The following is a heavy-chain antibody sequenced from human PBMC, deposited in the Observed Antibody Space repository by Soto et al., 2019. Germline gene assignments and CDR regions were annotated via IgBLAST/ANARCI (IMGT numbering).Heavy chain of an antibody. CDR1: GGSISSGAYY. J-gene: IGHJ4*02. D-gene: IGHD6-19*01. CDR3: ARRITEAGIFDY. Sequence: QVQLQESGPGLVKPSQTLSLTCTVSGGSISSGAYYWSWIRQHPGKGLEWVGYIKYSGTTYYNPSLESRVSISSDTSKNQFSLKLSSVTAADTAVYYCARRITEAGIFDYWGQGTLVTVSS. V-gene: IGHV4-31*03. CDR2: IKYSGTT.